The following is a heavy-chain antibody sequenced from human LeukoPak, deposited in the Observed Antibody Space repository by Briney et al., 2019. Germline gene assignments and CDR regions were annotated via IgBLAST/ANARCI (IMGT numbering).Heavy chain of an antibody. CDR2: ISYDGSNK. Sequence: GGSLRLSCAASGFTVSSNYMSWVRQAPGKGLEWVAVISYDGSNKYYADSVKGRFTISRDNSKNTLYLQMNSLRAEDTAVYYCAKDIRYSSSSVDYFDYWGQGTLVTVSS. CDR1: GFTVSSNY. J-gene: IGHJ4*02. CDR3: AKDIRYSSSSVDYFDY. V-gene: IGHV3-30*18. D-gene: IGHD6-6*01.